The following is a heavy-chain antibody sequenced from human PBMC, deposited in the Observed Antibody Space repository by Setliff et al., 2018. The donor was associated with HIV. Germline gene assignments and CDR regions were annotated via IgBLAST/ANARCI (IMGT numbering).Heavy chain of an antibody. CDR1: GYTFTSYD. D-gene: IGHD3-22*01. CDR2: ISAYNGNT. V-gene: IGHV1-18*01. Sequence: ASVKVSCKASGYTFTSYDISWVRQAPGQGLEWMGWISAYNGNTNYAQKLQGRVTMTTDTSTSTAYMELRSLRSDDTAVYYCAREIGDYYDSSGYYPPTDYYYGMDVWGQGTMVTVSS. J-gene: IGHJ6*02. CDR3: AREIGDYYDSSGYYPPTDYYYGMDV.